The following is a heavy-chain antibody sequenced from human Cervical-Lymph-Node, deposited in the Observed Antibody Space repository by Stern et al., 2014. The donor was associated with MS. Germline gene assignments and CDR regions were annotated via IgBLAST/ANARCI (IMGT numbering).Heavy chain of an antibody. CDR2: INTNTGNA. J-gene: IGHJ4*02. CDR1: GYRFPSYG. Sequence: VQLVQSGPELKKPGASVKVSCTGHGYRFPSYGMNWVRQAPGQGLEWMGRINTNTGNATYAQDFTGRFVFSLDTSVSTAYLEIASLKAEDTAVYYCLSDYNWGQGTLVTVSS. CDR3: LSDYN. V-gene: IGHV7-4-1*01. D-gene: IGHD5-24*01.